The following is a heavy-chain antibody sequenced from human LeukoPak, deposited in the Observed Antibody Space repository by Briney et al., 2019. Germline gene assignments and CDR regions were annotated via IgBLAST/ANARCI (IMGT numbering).Heavy chain of an antibody. CDR1: GFTFSSYA. CDR2: ISGSGGST. D-gene: IGHD2-15*01. CDR3: AKDRIASADALYYYYGMDV. V-gene: IGHV3-23*01. J-gene: IGHJ6*02. Sequence: GGSLRLSCAASGFTFSSYAMSWVRQAPGKGLEWVSVISGSGGSTYYADSVKGRFTISRDNSKNTLYLQMNSLRAEDTAVYYCAKDRIASADALYYYYGMDVWGQGTTVTVSS.